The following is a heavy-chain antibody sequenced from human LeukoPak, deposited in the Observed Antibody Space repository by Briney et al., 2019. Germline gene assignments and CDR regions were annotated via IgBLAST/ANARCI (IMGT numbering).Heavy chain of an antibody. CDR2: ISSSGSTI. CDR3: ARDFSGYSSSRGSFDY. V-gene: IGHV3-11*04. D-gene: IGHD6-13*01. Sequence: GGSLRLSCAASGFTFSDYYMSWIRQAPGKGLEWVSYISSSGSTIYYADSVKGRFTISRDNAKNSLYLQMNSLRAEDMAVYYCARDFSGYSSSRGSFDYWGQGTLVTVSS. CDR1: GFTFSDYY. J-gene: IGHJ4*02.